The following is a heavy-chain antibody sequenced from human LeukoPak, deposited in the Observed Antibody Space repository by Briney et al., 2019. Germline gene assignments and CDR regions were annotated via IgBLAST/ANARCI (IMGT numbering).Heavy chain of an antibody. V-gene: IGHV1-2*02. CDR1: GYTFTGYY. CDR3: ARAFTSLEWLAHQDYYFDY. D-gene: IGHD6-19*01. CDR2: INPNSGGT. J-gene: IGHJ4*02. Sequence: GASVKVSCKASGYTFTGYYMHWVLQAPGQGLEWMGWINPNSGGTNYAQKFQGRVTMTRDTSISTAYMELSRLRSDDTAVYYCARAFTSLEWLAHQDYYFDYWGQGTLVTVSS.